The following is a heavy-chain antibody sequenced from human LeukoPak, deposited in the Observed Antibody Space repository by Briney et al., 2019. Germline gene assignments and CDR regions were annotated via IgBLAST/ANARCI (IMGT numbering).Heavy chain of an antibody. J-gene: IGHJ4*02. V-gene: IGHV4-59*11. CDR3: ARVFHYYDSSGCFDY. Sequence: SETLSLTCTVSGGSISSHYWSWIRQPPGKGLEWIGYIYYSGSTNYNPSLKSRVTISVDTSKNQFPLKLSSVTAADTAVYYCARVFHYYDSSGCFDYWGQGTLVTVSS. D-gene: IGHD3-22*01. CDR1: GGSISSHY. CDR2: IYYSGST.